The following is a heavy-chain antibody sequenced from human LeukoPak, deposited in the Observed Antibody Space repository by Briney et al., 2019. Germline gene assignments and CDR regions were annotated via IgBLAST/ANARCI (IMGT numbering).Heavy chain of an antibody. V-gene: IGHV1-2*07. D-gene: IGHD3-16*01. Sequence: GASVKVSCKTSGYAFNAYYIHWVRQAPGRGLEWMGWISPSTGDANYAHNFRGRVTMTRDTSISAAYMELSSLRSEDAAVYYCARGEFGEVLDFWGQGSLVSVSS. CDR2: ISPSTGDA. J-gene: IGHJ4*02. CDR3: ARGEFGEVLDF. CDR1: GYAFNAYY.